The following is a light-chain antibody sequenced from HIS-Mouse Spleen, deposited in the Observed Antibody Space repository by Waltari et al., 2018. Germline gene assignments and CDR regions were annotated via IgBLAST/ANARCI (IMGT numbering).Light chain of an antibody. CDR3: SSYTSSSTEV. V-gene: IGLV2-14*03. Sequence: QSALTQPASVSGSPGQSITISCTGTSSDVGGYHYVSWYQPHPGKAPKLMIYDVSNRPSGVSNRFSGSKSGNTASLTISGLQAEDEADYYCSSYTSSSTEVFGGGTKLTVL. CDR2: DVS. CDR1: SSDVGGYHY. J-gene: IGLJ2*01.